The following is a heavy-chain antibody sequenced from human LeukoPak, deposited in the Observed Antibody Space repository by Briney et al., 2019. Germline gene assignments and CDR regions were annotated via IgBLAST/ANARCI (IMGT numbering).Heavy chain of an antibody. D-gene: IGHD3-22*01. Sequence: ASVKVSCKASGYTFTGYYMHWVRQAPGQRLEWMGWINPNSGGTNYAQKFQGRVTMTRDTSISTAYMELSRLRSDDTAVYYCARVDYYDSSGYHGENYFDYWGQGTLVTVSS. CDR3: ARVDYYDSSGYHGENYFDY. V-gene: IGHV1-2*02. J-gene: IGHJ4*02. CDR2: INPNSGGT. CDR1: GYTFTGYY.